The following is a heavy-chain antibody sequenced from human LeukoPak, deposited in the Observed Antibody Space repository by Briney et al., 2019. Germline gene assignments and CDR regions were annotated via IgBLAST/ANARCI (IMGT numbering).Heavy chain of an antibody. J-gene: IGHJ6*02. CDR3: VRGYSFGPYGMDV. D-gene: IGHD2-15*01. Sequence: PGGSLRLSCAASGFTFSSYARSWVRQAPGKGLEWVSAISGSGGSTYYADSVKGRFTISRDNSKNTLYLQMSSLRAEDTAVYFCVRGYSFGPYGMDVWGQGTTVTVSS. V-gene: IGHV3-23*01. CDR2: ISGSGGST. CDR1: GFTFSSYA.